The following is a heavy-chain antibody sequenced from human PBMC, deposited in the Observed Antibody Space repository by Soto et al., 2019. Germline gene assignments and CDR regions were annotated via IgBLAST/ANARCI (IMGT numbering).Heavy chain of an antibody. CDR2: IYYSGST. D-gene: IGHD3-10*01. CDR1: GGSISSSSYY. V-gene: IGHV4-39*01. CDR3: ARRGSGSYSDY. J-gene: IGHJ4*02. Sequence: QLQLQESGPGLVKPSETLSLTCTVSGGSISSSSYYWGWIRQPPGKGLELIGSIYYSGSTYYNTSHKSRVTTSVDTSKNQFSMKLSSLTAADTAVYYCARRGSGSYSDYWGQGTLVTVSS.